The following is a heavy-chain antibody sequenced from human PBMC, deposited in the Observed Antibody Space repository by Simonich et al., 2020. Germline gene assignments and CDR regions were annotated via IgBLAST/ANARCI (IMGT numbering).Heavy chain of an antibody. CDR1: GYTFTSYD. V-gene: IGHV1-8*03. D-gene: IGHD2-15*01. Sequence: QVQLVQSGAEVKKPGASVKVSCKASGYTFTSYDINWVRHATGKGIEWMGWMNPNSGNTGYAQKFQGRVTITRNTSISKAYRELSSLRSEDTAVDYCARGRGGMSRGYVDYWGQGTLVTVSS. J-gene: IGHJ4*02. CDR2: MNPNSGNT. CDR3: ARGRGGMSRGYVDY.